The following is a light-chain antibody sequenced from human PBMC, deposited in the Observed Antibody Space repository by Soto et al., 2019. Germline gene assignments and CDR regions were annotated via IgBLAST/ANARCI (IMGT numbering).Light chain of an antibody. CDR2: AAS. J-gene: IGKJ1*01. Sequence: DIQMTQSPSSLSASVGDRVTITCRASQSISSYLNWYQQKPGKAPKLLIYAASSLQSGVPSRFSGSGSGTDVTLTISSLQPEDFATYYCQQSYSTGWTFGQGTKVEIK. CDR1: QSISSY. V-gene: IGKV1-39*01. CDR3: QQSYSTGWT.